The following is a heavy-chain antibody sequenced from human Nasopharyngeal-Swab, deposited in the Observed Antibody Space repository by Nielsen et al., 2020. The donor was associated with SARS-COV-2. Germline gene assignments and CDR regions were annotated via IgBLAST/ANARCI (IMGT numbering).Heavy chain of an antibody. CDR1: GFTFSSYG. CDR2: IWYDGSNK. CDR3: ARGRARIVGATDFDY. V-gene: IGHV3-33*01. J-gene: IGHJ4*02. D-gene: IGHD1-26*01. Sequence: GGSLRLSCAASGFTFSSYGMHWVRQAPGKGLEWVAVIWYDGSNKYYADSVKGRFTISRDNAKNSLYLQMNSLRAEDTAVYYCARGRARIVGATDFDYWGQGTLVTVSS.